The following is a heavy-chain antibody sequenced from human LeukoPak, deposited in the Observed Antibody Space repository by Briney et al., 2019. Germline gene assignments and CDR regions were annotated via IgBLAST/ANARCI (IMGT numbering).Heavy chain of an antibody. V-gene: IGHV3-43*02. D-gene: IGHD3-3*01. CDR2: ISGDGGST. Sequence: GGSLRLSCAASGFTFDDYAMHWVRQAPGKGLEWVSLISGDGGSTYYADSVKGRFTISRDNSKNTLYLQMNSLRAEDTAVYYCAKSHDFWSGYYTNYFDYWGQGTLVTVSS. CDR1: GFTFDDYA. J-gene: IGHJ4*02. CDR3: AKSHDFWSGYYTNYFDY.